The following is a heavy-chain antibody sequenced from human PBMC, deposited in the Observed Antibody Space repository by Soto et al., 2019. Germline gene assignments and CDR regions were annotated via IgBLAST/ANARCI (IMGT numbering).Heavy chain of an antibody. J-gene: IGHJ5*02. Sequence: PGGSLRLSWAASGFTFSSYAMSWVRQAPGKGLEWVSAIGGSGGSTYYADSVKGRFTISRDNSKNTLYLQMNSLRAEDTAVYYCAKDRPAYDFWSGYPAWSDPWGQGTLVTVPS. D-gene: IGHD3-3*01. CDR2: IGGSGGST. V-gene: IGHV3-23*01. CDR3: AKDRPAYDFWSGYPAWSDP. CDR1: GFTFSSYA.